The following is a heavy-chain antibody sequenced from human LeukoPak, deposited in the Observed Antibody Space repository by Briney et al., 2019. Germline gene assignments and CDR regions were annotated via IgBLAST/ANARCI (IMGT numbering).Heavy chain of an antibody. CDR2: IYYSGST. D-gene: IGHD5-24*01. CDR3: ARTSYPSRDAYTPFDY. Sequence: SETLSLSCTVSGGSISSGGYYWSWIRQHPGKGLEWIGYIYYSGSTYYNPSLKNRVTISVDTSKTQFSLKLSSVTAADAAVYYCARTSYPSRDAYTPFDYWGQGTLVTVSS. CDR1: GGSISSGGYY. V-gene: IGHV4-31*03. J-gene: IGHJ4*02.